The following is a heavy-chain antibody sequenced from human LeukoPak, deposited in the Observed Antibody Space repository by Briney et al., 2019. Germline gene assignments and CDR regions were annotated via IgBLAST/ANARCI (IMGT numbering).Heavy chain of an antibody. CDR3: AGATYRWDAFDL. D-gene: IGHD2-8*02. CDR1: GFTFSSYE. J-gene: IGHJ3*01. Sequence: PGGSLRLSCAASGFTFSSYEMHWVRQAPGKGLEWVANIKQDVSEKYYVDSVKGRFTISRDNAKNSLFLQMNSLRAEDTAVYYCAGATYRWDAFDLWGQGTMVTVSS. CDR2: IKQDVSEK. V-gene: IGHV3-7*01.